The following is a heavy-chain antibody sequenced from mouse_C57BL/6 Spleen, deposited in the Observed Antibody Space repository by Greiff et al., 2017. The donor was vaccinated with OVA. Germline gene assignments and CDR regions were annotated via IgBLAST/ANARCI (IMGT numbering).Heavy chain of an antibody. V-gene: IGHV5-17*01. J-gene: IGHJ3*01. Sequence: DVHLVESGGGLVKPGGSLKLSCAASGFTFSDYGMHWVRQAPEKGLEWVAYISSGSSTISSADTVKGRFTISRDNAKNTLFLQMTSLRSEDTAMYYCAREWDGYSRPWFAYWGQGTLVTVSA. CDR1: GFTFSDYG. CDR2: ISSGSSTI. CDR3: AREWDGYSRPWFAY. D-gene: IGHD2-3*01.